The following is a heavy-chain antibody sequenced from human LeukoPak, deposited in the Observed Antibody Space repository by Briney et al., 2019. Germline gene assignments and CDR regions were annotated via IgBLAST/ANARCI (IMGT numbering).Heavy chain of an antibody. D-gene: IGHD5-18*01. Sequence: ASVKVSCKASGYTFTSYYMHWVRQAPGQGLEWMGIINPSGGSTSYAQKFQGRVTMTRDTSTSTVYMELSSLRSEDTAVYYCARNGNTALVNYYGKGGWGQGTTGTGSS. CDR3: ARNGNTALVNYYGKGG. CDR1: GYTFTSYY. V-gene: IGHV1-46*01. J-gene: IGHJ6*02. CDR2: INPSGGST.